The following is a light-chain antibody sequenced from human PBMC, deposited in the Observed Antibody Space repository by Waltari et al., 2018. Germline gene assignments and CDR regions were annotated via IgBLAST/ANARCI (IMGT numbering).Light chain of an antibody. Sequence: IVMTQSPATLSVPPGEGATLSCQASQSLRINLAWYQQKPGQLPRLPIYGASTRATGIPARFSGSGSGTEFTLTISSLQAEDFAVYYCQERGRTFGQGTKVEIK. J-gene: IGKJ1*01. CDR3: QERGRT. CDR2: GAS. V-gene: IGKV3-15*01. CDR1: QSLRIN.